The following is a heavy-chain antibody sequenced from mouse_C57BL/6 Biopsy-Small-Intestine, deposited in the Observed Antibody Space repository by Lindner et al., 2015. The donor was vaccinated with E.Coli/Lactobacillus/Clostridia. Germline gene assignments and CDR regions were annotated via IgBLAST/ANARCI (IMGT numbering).Heavy chain of an antibody. V-gene: IGHV1-18*01. CDR3: ARVPLYNSRTVGRYSYLMDV. J-gene: IGHJ1*01. D-gene: IGHD1-3*01. CDR2: INPNSGGV. CDR1: EYTFTDYY. Sequence: ASVKVSCKASEYTFTDYYMHWVRQAPGQGLEWMGRINPNSGGVNYAQKFHGRVTMTRDTSISTAYMELSRLTSDDTAVYYCARVPLYNSRTVGRYSYLMDVWGQGTTVTVSS.